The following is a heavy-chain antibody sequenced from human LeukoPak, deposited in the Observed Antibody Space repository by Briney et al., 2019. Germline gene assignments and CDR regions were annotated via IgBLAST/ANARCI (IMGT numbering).Heavy chain of an antibody. V-gene: IGHV1-2*06. Sequence: ASVKVSCKASGYTFTGYYIHWVRQAPGQGLEWMGRINPNTGGTNYAQKFRGRVTMTRDTSISTAYMELSRLRSDDTAVYYCARAPYYDFWSGYYHTSYYFDYWGQGTLVTVSS. D-gene: IGHD3-3*01. CDR3: ARAPYYDFWSGYYHTSYYFDY. J-gene: IGHJ4*02. CDR1: GYTFTGYY. CDR2: INPNTGGT.